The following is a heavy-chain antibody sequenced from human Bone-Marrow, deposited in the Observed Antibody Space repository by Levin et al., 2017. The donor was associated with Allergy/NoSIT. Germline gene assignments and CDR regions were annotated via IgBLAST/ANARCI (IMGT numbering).Heavy chain of an antibody. Sequence: SCAASGFTFDDYAMHWVRQAPGKGLEWVSGISWNSGSIGYADSVKGRFTISRDNAKNSLYLQMNSLRAEDTALYYCAKDQTYSSSSGNFDYWGQGTLVTVSS. D-gene: IGHD6-6*01. J-gene: IGHJ4*02. CDR1: GFTFDDYA. CDR3: AKDQTYSSSSGNFDY. V-gene: IGHV3-9*01. CDR2: ISWNSGSI.